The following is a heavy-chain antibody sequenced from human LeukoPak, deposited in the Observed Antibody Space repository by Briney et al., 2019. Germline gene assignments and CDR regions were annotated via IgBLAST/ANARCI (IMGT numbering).Heavy chain of an antibody. CDR3: ARTSSWFDP. D-gene: IGHD1-26*01. J-gene: IGHJ5*02. CDR1: GGSISGYY. CDR2: IYYSGST. V-gene: IGHV4-59*01. Sequence: SETLSLTCTVSGGSISGYYWNWIRQPPGKGLEWIGYIYYSGSTNYNPSLKSRVTISVDTSKNQFSLKLSSVTAADTAVYYCARTSSWFDPWGQGTLVTVSS.